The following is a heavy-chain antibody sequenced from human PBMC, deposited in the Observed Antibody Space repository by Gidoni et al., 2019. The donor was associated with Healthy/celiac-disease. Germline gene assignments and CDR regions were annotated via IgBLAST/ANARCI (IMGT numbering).Heavy chain of an antibody. D-gene: IGHD3-10*01. CDR3: ARVGYYYGSGSYSAFDI. Sequence: QVQLQESGPGLVKPSETLSLTCPVSGGSISSYYWSWIRQPPGKGLEWIGYIYYSGSTNYNPSLKSRVTISVDTSKNQFSLKLSSVTAADTAVYYCARVGYYYGSGSYSAFDIWGQGTMVTVSS. V-gene: IGHV4-59*01. CDR2: IYYSGST. J-gene: IGHJ3*02. CDR1: GGSISSYY.